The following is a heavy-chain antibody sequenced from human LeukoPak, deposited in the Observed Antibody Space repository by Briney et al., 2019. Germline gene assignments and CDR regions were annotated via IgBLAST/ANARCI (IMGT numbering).Heavy chain of an antibody. J-gene: IGHJ6*03. CDR3: AREQRYCSSTSCRSFYYYYYYMDV. V-gene: IGHV3-7*01. CDR2: IKQDGSEK. CDR1: GFTFSSYC. Sequence: GGSLRLSCVASGFTFSSYCMSWVRQAPGKGLEWVANIKQDGSEKYYVDSVEGRFTISRDNAKNSLYLQMNSLRAEDTAVYYCAREQRYCSSTSCRSFYYYYYYMDVWGKGTTVTVSS. D-gene: IGHD2-2*01.